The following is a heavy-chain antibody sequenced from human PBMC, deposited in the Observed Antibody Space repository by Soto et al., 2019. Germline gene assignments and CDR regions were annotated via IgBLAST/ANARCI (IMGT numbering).Heavy chain of an antibody. CDR3: AKRRGAGGHFDY. CDR1: GFTFSSYA. CDR2: VSIGGST. D-gene: IGHD2-15*01. Sequence: DVQLLESGGGLVQPEGSLRLSCAASGFTFSSYAMSWVRQGPGKGLEWVAVVSIGGSTHYADSVRGRFTISRDNSKNTLSLQMNSLTAEDTGVYFCAKRRGAGGHFDYWGQGALVTVSS. V-gene: IGHV3-23*01. J-gene: IGHJ4*02.